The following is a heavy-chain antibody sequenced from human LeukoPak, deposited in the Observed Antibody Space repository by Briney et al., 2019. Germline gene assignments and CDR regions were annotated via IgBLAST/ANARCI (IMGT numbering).Heavy chain of an antibody. J-gene: IGHJ6*03. Sequence: GESLKISCKGSGYSFSNYWIAWVRQMPGKGLEWMGIIYPGDSDTRYSPSFQGQVTISADKSINTAFLQWSSLKVSDTAMYYCVRPAGGHYDYYYMDVWGKGTAVTVSS. V-gene: IGHV5-51*01. CDR1: GYSFSNYW. D-gene: IGHD3-16*01. CDR2: IYPGDSDT. CDR3: VRPAGGHYDYYYMDV.